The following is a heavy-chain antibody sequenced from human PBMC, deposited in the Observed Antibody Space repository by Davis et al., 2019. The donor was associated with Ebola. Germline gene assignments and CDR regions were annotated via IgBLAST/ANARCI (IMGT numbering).Heavy chain of an antibody. CDR2: MNTDGSSR. V-gene: IGHV3-74*01. D-gene: IGHD2-8*01. CDR3: ATGRAHCTEGVCVGDYGMDV. Sequence: HTGGSLRLSCAASGYTSSSYWMHWVRQGPGKGLVWVSRMNTDGSSRGYADSVKGRFTISRDNTKDTLYLQMNSLRAEDAGVYYCATGRAHCTEGVCVGDYGMDVWGKGTTVTVSS. J-gene: IGHJ6*04. CDR1: GYTSSSYW.